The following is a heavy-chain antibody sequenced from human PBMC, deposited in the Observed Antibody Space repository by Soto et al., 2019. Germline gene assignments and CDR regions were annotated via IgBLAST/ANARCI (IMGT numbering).Heavy chain of an antibody. CDR3: AKSRTVVVAAAPLYYYFGVDV. CDR2: ITGSASHT. D-gene: IGHD2-15*01. Sequence: SLRPSCHVSAFSSTNFALTWVRQAPGKGLEWVSAITGSASHTYYAVSVKGRFTISRDNSKNTVFLQMNSLRADDTAIYDCAKSRTVVVAAAPLYYYFGVDVWGQGTTVTVSS. J-gene: IGHJ6*02. V-gene: IGHV3-23*01. CDR1: AFSSTNFA.